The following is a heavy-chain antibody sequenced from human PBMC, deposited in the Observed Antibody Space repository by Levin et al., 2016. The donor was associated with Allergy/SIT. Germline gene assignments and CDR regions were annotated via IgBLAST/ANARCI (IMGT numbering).Heavy chain of an antibody. D-gene: IGHD3-22*01. CDR1: GYTFTGYY. V-gene: IGHV1-2*04. CDR3: ARADLYYYDSSGYPRARDAFDI. Sequence: ASVKVSCKASGYTFTGYYMHWVRQAPGQGLEWMGWINPNSGGTNYAQKFQGWVTMTRDTSISTAYMELSRLRSDDTAVYYCARADLYYYDSSGYPRARDAFDIWGQGTMVTVSS. CDR2: INPNSGGT. J-gene: IGHJ3*02.